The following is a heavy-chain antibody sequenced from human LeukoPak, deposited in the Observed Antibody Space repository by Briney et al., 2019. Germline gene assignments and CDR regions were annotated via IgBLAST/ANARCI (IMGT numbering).Heavy chain of an antibody. Sequence: GSLRLSCAASGFTFSDYYMSWIRQAPGKGLEWVSSISSGGSTIYYADSLKGRFTISRDNSKNTLYLQMNSLRAEDTAVYYCAKISIALIRGVISSIDYWGQGTLVTVSS. CDR1: GFTFSDYY. CDR2: ISSGGSTI. J-gene: IGHJ4*02. CDR3: AKISIALIRGVISSIDY. V-gene: IGHV3-11*04. D-gene: IGHD3-10*01.